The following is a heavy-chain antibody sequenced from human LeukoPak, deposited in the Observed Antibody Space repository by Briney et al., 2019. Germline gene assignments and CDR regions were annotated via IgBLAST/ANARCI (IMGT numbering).Heavy chain of an antibody. V-gene: IGHV4-34*01. CDR2: INHSGST. J-gene: IGHJ4*02. Sequence: SETLSLTCAVYGVSFSGYYWSWLRQPPGKGLEWLGKINHSGSTNYNPSLKSRVTMSVDTSKHQFSLKLSSVTAADTAVYYCARDSPYYYGSGSYNRWGQGTLVTVSS. CDR3: ARDSPYYYGSGSYNR. CDR1: GVSFSGYY. D-gene: IGHD3-10*01.